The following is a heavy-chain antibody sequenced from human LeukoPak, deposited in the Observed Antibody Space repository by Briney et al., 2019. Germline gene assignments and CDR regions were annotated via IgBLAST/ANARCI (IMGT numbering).Heavy chain of an antibody. Sequence: PGGSLRLSCAASGFTFSSYEMNWVRQAPGKGLEWVSSISSSSSYIYYADSVKGRFTISRDNAKNSLYLQVNSLRAEDTAVYYCARSSSYSSGWYNLYYFDYWGQGTLVTVSS. CDR3: ARSSSYSSGWYNLYYFDY. J-gene: IGHJ4*02. V-gene: IGHV3-21*01. CDR1: GFTFSSYE. CDR2: ISSSSSYI. D-gene: IGHD6-19*01.